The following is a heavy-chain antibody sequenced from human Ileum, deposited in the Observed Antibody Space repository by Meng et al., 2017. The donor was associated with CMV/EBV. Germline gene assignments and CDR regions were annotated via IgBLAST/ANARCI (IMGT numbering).Heavy chain of an antibody. V-gene: IGHV5-51*01. CDR2: IYPGDSDP. J-gene: IGHJ4*02. Sequence: SGYRFPSYWIGWVRPLPGKGLEWLGIIYPGDSDPRYRPSFQGQVTISADKSISTAYLQWSSLKASDTAMYYCARRTHAAAGKGPFDYWGQGTLVTVSS. CDR1: GYRFPSYW. CDR3: ARRTHAAAGKGPFDY. D-gene: IGHD6-13*01.